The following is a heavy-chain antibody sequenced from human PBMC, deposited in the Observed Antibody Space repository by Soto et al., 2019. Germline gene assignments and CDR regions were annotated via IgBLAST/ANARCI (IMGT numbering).Heavy chain of an antibody. CDR3: ARDAVAGTYNWFDP. D-gene: IGHD6-19*01. J-gene: IGHJ5*02. CDR2: IIPIFGTA. Sequence: SVKVSCKASGGTFSSYAISWVRQAPGQGLEWMGGIIPIFGTANYAQKFQGRVTITADESTSTAYMELSSLRSEDTAVYYCARDAVAGTYNWFDPWGQGTLVTVSS. CDR1: GGTFSSYA. V-gene: IGHV1-69*13.